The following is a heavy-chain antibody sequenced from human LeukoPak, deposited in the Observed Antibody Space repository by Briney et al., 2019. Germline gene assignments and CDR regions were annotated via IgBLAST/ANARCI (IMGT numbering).Heavy chain of an antibody. CDR3: ARDDYYYYYGMDV. J-gene: IGHJ6*02. CDR2: IIPILGIA. V-gene: IGHV1-69*04. CDR1: GGTFSSYA. Sequence: ASVKVSCKASGGTFSSYAISWVRQAPGQGLEWMGRIIPILGIANYAQKFQGRVTITADKSTSTAYMELSSLRSEDTAVYYCARDDYYYYYGMDVWGQGTTVTASS.